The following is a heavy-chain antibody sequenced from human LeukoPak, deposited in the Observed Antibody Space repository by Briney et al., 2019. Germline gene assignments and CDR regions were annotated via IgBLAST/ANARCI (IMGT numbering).Heavy chain of an antibody. D-gene: IGHD3-10*01. V-gene: IGHV4-34*01. CDR3: ARDGLLIITTFLDYFDY. CDR1: GGSFSDYY. Sequence: SETLSLTCAVYGGSFSDYYWTWIRQPPGKGLEWIGEIYHSGSTNYNPSLKSRVTISVDTSKNQFSLKLYSVTAADTAVYYCARDGLLIITTFLDYFDYWGQGTLVTVSS. CDR2: IYHSGST. J-gene: IGHJ4*02.